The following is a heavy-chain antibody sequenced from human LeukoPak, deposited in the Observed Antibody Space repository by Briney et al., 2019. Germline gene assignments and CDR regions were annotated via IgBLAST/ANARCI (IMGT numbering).Heavy chain of an antibody. D-gene: IGHD5-18*01. J-gene: IGHJ6*03. Sequence: ASVKVSCKASGYTFTGYYMHWVRQAPGQGLEWMGWINPNSGGTNYAQKFQGRVTMTRDTSISTAYMELSRLRSEDTAVYYCARVGWIQLWFVYYYYMDVWGKGTTVTISS. V-gene: IGHV1-2*02. CDR1: GYTFTGYY. CDR2: INPNSGGT. CDR3: ARVGWIQLWFVYYYYMDV.